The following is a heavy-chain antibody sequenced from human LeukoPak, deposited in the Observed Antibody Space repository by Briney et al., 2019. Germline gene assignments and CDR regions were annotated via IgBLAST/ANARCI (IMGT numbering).Heavy chain of an antibody. J-gene: IGHJ3*02. CDR3: ANVGLGNTAIHI. Sequence: ASVKVSCKASGYTFPNYDINWVRQPTRQELEWMGWMNFNSGNTGYAQKFQGRVTMTRNTAISTVYMELSSLISEDTAIFYCANVGLGNTAIHIWGQGTTVTFST. CDR1: GYTFPNYD. CDR2: MNFNSGNT. D-gene: IGHD2/OR15-2a*01. V-gene: IGHV1-8*01.